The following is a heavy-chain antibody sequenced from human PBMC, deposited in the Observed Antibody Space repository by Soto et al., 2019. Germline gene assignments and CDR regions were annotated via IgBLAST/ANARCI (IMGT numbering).Heavy chain of an antibody. D-gene: IGHD3-10*01. CDR1: GYTLTELS. V-gene: IGHV1-24*01. Sequence: ASVKVSCKVSGYTLTELSMHWVRQAPGKGLEWMGGFDPEDGETIYAQKFQGRVTMTEDTSTDTAYMELSSLRSEDTAVYYCATVGTDYYGSGSYFNWFDPWGQGTLVTSPQ. CDR3: ATVGTDYYGSGSYFNWFDP. J-gene: IGHJ5*02. CDR2: FDPEDGET.